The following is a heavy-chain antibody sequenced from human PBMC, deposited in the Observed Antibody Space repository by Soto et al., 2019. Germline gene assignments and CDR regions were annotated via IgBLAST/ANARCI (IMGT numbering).Heavy chain of an antibody. CDR3: AKLPAAQSYFDF. Sequence: EVQLLDSGGGLVQPGGSLRLSCAASGFTFITYAMSWVRQAPGKGLEWVSIISGSGGSTYYPDSVKGRFTISRDNSKNTPYLQMNGLRADDTAVYYCAKLPAAQSYFDFWGQGTLVTVSS. D-gene: IGHD2-2*01. CDR2: ISGSGGST. V-gene: IGHV3-23*01. J-gene: IGHJ4*02. CDR1: GFTFITYA.